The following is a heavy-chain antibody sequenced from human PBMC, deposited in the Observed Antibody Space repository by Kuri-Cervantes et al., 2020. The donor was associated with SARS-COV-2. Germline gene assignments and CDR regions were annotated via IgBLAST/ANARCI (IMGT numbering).Heavy chain of an antibody. CDR2: ISGSGGST. V-gene: IGHV3-23*01. J-gene: IGHJ6*03. Sequence: GESLKISCAASGFTFSSYAMSWVRQAPGKGLEWVSAISGSGGSTYYADSVKGRFTISRDNSKNTLYLQMNSLRAEDTAVYYCAKAMGYCTGGVCYTYYYYYMDVWGKGTTVTFSS. CDR3: AKAMGYCTGGVCYTYYYYYMDV. CDR1: GFTFSSYA. D-gene: IGHD2-8*02.